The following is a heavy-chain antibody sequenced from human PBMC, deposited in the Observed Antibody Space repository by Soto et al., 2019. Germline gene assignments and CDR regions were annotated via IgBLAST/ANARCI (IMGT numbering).Heavy chain of an antibody. CDR3: ARDLTGYCSGGSCAA. J-gene: IGHJ5*02. CDR1: GFTFSSYA. Sequence: GGSLRLSCAASGFTFSSYAMSWVRQAPGKGLEWVSSVSGSGGSTYYADSVKGRFTISRDNSKNTMYLQMNSLRAEDTAVYYCARDLTGYCSGGSCAAWGQGTLVTVSS. CDR2: VSGSGGST. V-gene: IGHV3-23*01. D-gene: IGHD2-15*01.